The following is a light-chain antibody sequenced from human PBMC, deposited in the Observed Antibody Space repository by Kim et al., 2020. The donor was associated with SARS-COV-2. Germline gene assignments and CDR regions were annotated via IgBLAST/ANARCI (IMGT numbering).Light chain of an antibody. CDR2: KAS. CDR3: QQYYTFPRT. Sequence: DIQMTQSPSALSASIGDRVTITCRATQSLSTWLAWYQHKPGKAPHLLIYKASNLESGVPSRFSGSGSGTEFTLTINSLQPDDFGTYYCQQYYTFPRTFGGGTKVDIK. V-gene: IGKV1-5*03. J-gene: IGKJ4*01. CDR1: QSLSTW.